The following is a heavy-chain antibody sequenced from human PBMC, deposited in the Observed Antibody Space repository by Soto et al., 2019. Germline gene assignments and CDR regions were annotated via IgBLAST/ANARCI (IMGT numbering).Heavy chain of an antibody. D-gene: IGHD3-22*01. V-gene: IGHV3-15*07. J-gene: IGHJ4*02. CDR1: SVSNAW. Sequence: SVSNAWMNWVRPAPGKGLEWVGRIKSKTDGGTTDYAAPVKGRFTISRDDSKNTLYLQMNSLKTEDTAVYYCTTDPNYYDSSGYYIPDYFDYWGQGTLVTVSS. CDR3: TTDPNYYDSSGYYIPDYFDY. CDR2: IKSKTDGGTT.